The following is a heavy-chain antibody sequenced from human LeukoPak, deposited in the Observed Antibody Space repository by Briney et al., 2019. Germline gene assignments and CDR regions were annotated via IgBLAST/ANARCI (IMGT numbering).Heavy chain of an antibody. CDR2: IYYSGST. D-gene: IGHD2-21*01. CDR3: ARHPAGGGDWFDP. CDR1: GGSISSSNDY. V-gene: IGHV4-39*01. Sequence: SETLSLTCTVSGGSISSSNDYWGWIRQTPGKGLEWIGSIYYSGSTYYNPSLKGRVTIFVDTSKNQFSLKLSSVTAADTAVYFCARHPAGGGDWFDPWGQGTLVTVSS. J-gene: IGHJ5*02.